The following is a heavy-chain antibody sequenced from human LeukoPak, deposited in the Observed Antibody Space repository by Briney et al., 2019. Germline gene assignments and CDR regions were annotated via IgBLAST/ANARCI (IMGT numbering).Heavy chain of an antibody. CDR1: GFTFSSYA. CDR2: ISGSCGST. V-gene: IGHV3-23*01. Sequence: PGGSLRLSCAASGFTFSSYAMSWVRQAPGKGLEWVSTISGSCGSTYYADSVKGRFTISRDNSKNTLYLQMNSLRAEDTAVYYCAKGIGLGYSYGYGTFDYWGQGTLVTVSS. J-gene: IGHJ4*02. D-gene: IGHD5-18*01. CDR3: AKGIGLGYSYGYGTFDY.